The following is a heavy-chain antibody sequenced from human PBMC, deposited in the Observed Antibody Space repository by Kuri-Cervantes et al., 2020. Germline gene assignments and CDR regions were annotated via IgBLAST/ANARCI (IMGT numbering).Heavy chain of an antibody. D-gene: IGHD3-10*01. CDR3: ARVYGPFGCWFGP. Sequence: GSLRLSCAVYGESLSVYYWSWIRQPPGKGLEWIGEINHSGSTNYNPSLKSRVTISADTSKNQLSLKLNSVTAADTAVYFCARVYGPFGCWFGPWGQGALVTVSS. V-gene: IGHV4-34*01. CDR1: GESLSVYY. CDR2: INHSGST. J-gene: IGHJ5*02.